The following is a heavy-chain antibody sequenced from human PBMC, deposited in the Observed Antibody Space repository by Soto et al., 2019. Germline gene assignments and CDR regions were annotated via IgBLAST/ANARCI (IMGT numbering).Heavy chain of an antibody. CDR3: ARPKGSCSGGSCYYLDC. CDR1: GFTCTRYA. D-gene: IGHD2-15*01. J-gene: IGHJ4*02. CDR2: IGGSGVST. V-gene: IGHV3-23*01. Sequence: GGPLRLSCAASGFTCTRYAMSWVRQAPGKGLEWVSAIGGSGVSTYYADSVKGRFTISRDNSKNTLYLQMNSLRGEDTAVYYCARPKGSCSGGSCYYLDCWGQGALVTVSS.